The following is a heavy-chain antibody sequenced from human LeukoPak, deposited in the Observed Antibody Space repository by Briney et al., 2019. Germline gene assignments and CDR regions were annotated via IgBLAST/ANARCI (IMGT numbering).Heavy chain of an antibody. CDR1: GGTFSSYA. V-gene: IGHV1-69*05. Sequence: SVKVSCKASGGTFSSYAISWVRQAPGQGLEWMGGIIPIFGTANYAQKFQGRVTMTRDMSTSTVYMELSSLRSEDTAVYYCARGKSDAFDIWGQGTMVTVSS. J-gene: IGHJ3*02. CDR2: IIPIFGTA. CDR3: ARGKSDAFDI.